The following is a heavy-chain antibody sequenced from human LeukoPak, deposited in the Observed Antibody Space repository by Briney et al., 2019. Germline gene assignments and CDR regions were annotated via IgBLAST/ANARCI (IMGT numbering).Heavy chain of an antibody. J-gene: IGHJ3*02. Sequence: PGGSLRLSCAASGFTFSSYGMSWVRQAPGKGLEWVSAISGSGGSTYYADSVKGRFTISRDNSKNTLYLQMNSLRAEDTAVYYCAKAPRFYYYDSSAGDAFDIWGQGTMVAVSS. CDR2: ISGSGGST. V-gene: IGHV3-23*01. CDR1: GFTFSSYG. CDR3: AKAPRFYYYDSSAGDAFDI. D-gene: IGHD3-22*01.